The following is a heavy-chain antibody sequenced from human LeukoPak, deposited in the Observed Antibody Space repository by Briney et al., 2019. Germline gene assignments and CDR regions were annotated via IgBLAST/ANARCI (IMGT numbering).Heavy chain of an antibody. Sequence: SETLSLTCVVYGGSFSGYYWSWIRQPPGKGLEWIGEIDQSGTTNYNPSLKSRVTISVDTSKKQFSLTLSSVTAADTAVYYCARHEYSGSYYGLSWFDPWGQGTLVTVSS. CDR2: IDQSGTT. V-gene: IGHV4-34*01. CDR1: GGSFSGYY. D-gene: IGHD1-26*01. CDR3: ARHEYSGSYYGLSWFDP. J-gene: IGHJ5*02.